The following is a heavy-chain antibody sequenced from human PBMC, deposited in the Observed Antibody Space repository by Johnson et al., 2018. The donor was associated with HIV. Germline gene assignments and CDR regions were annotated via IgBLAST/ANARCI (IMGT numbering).Heavy chain of an antibody. CDR1: GFSFSTYG. CDR2: IWYDGISK. V-gene: IGHV3-33*06. CDR3: AKDWAYSSGWYDEGLAFDI. J-gene: IGHJ3*02. Sequence: QVQLVESGGDVVQPGRSLRLSCAASGFSFSTYGMHWVRQAPGKGLEWVASIWYDGISKYYADSVKGRFTISRDNSKNTLYLQMNSVRAEDTAVYYCAKDWAYSSGWYDEGLAFDIWGQGTMVTVSS. D-gene: IGHD6-13*01.